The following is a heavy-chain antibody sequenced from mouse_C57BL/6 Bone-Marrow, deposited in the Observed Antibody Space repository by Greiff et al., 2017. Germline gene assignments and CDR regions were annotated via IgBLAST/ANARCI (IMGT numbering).Heavy chain of an antibody. CDR2: ISSGSSTI. CDR1: GFTFSDYG. CDR3: ARRKEYYAMDY. V-gene: IGHV5-17*01. J-gene: IGHJ4*01. Sequence: EVQLVESGGGLVKPGGSLKLSCAASGFTFSDYGMHWVRQAPEKGLEWVAYISSGSSTIYYADTVKGRFTISRDNAKNPMFLQMTSLRSEDTAMYYCARRKEYYAMDYWGQGTSVTVSA.